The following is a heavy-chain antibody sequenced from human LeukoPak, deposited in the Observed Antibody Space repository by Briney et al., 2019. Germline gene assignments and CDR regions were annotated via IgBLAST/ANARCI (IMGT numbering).Heavy chain of an antibody. V-gene: IGHV1-8*01. D-gene: IGHD6-13*01. CDR1: GYTFTSYD. J-gene: IGHJ4*02. CDR2: MNPNSGNT. CDR3: ARTSSRVAAAGKRAFGY. Sequence: ASVKVSCKASGYTFTSYDINWVRQATGQGLEGMGWMNPNSGNTGYAQKFQGRVTMTRNTSISTAYMELSSLRSEDTAVYYCARTSSRVAAAGKRAFGYWGQGTLVTVSS.